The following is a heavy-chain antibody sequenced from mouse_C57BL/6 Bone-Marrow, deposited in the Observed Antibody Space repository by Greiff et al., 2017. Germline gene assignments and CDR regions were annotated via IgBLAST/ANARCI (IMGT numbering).Heavy chain of an antibody. CDR1: GYTFTDYY. D-gene: IGHD1-1*01. CDR2: IYPGSGNT. V-gene: IGHV1-76*01. J-gene: IGHJ3*01. CDR3: ARDYGSSYGFAY. Sequence: QVHVKQSGAELVRPGASVKLSCKASGYTFTDYYINWVKQRPGQGLEWIARIYPGSGNTYYNEKFKGKATLTAEKSSSTAYMQLSSLTSEDSAVYFCARDYGSSYGFAYWGQGTLVTVAA.